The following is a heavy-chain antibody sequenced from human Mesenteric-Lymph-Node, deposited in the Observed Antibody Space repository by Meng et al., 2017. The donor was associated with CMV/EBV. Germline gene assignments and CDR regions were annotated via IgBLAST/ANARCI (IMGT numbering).Heavy chain of an antibody. V-gene: IGHV5-10-1*01. Sequence: CKGSGYCFTSRWTRWVGLVRGKGLEWIGRITPSDSYINYSPSFQGNVTISADKSTSTAYLPWSNLKSSDTAMYYCAMMASSTSYFDYWGQGTLVTVSS. CDR1: GYCFTSRW. CDR3: AMMASSTSYFDY. J-gene: IGHJ4*02. D-gene: IGHD2-2*01. CDR2: ITPSDSYI.